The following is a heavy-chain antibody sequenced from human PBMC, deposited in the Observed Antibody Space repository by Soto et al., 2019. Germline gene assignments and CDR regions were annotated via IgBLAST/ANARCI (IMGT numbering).Heavy chain of an antibody. J-gene: IGHJ6*03. CDR2: ISLSSSTI. CDR3: ARDSRNYYYYMDV. V-gene: IGHV3-48*01. CDR1: GFTFSSYN. Sequence: EVQLVESGGGLVQPGGSLRLSCAASGFTFSSYNMNWVRQAPGKGLEWISDISLSSSTIFYADSVKGRFTISRDNAKNSLYLKMNSLRPEDTAVYYCARDSRNYYYYMDVWGKGTTVTVSS.